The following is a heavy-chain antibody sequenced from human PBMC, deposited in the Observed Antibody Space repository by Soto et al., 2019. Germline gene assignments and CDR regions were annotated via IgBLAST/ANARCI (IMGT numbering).Heavy chain of an antibody. Sequence: WSLRLSCPASVFTFDDYAMHGVRQAPGKGLEWVSGSSWNSGSIDYADSVKGRFTISRDNAKNSLYLQMNSLRAEDTAVYYCAKDGIASMIKFEGVLDYWGQGTLVTVSS. J-gene: IGHJ4*02. V-gene: IGHV3-9*01. CDR1: VFTFDDYA. D-gene: IGHD3-16*01. CDR2: SSWNSGSI. CDR3: AKDGIASMIKFEGVLDY.